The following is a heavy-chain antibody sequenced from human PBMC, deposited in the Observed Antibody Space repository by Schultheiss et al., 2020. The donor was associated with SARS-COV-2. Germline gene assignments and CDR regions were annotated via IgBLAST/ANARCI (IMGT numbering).Heavy chain of an antibody. CDR3: ARGRPVRYFDWLLQNYYFDY. J-gene: IGHJ4*02. CDR1: GASITSHY. D-gene: IGHD3-9*01. Sequence: SETLSLTCTVSGASITSHYWSWIRQPPGKGLEWIGEINHSGSTNYNPSLKSRVTISVDTSKNQFSLKLSSVTAADTAVYYCARGRPVRYFDWLLQNYYFDYWGQGTLVTVSS. CDR2: INHSGST. V-gene: IGHV4-34*01.